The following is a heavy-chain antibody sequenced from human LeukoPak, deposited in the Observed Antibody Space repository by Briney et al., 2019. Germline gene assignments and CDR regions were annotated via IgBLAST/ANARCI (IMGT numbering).Heavy chain of an antibody. CDR3: ASLGASLEWDSRGFPDY. CDR2: IFYAGNT. Sequence: SETLSLTCSVSGVYFSSSGCYWGRVRQPPGKGLEWIGSIFYAGNTYYNPTLPIPVTISAATSKNQFSLELRFVSAADTAVYYCASLGASLEWDSRGFPDYWGQGTLVTVSS. D-gene: IGHD3-3*01. CDR1: GVYFSSSGCY. J-gene: IGHJ4*02. V-gene: IGHV4-39*01.